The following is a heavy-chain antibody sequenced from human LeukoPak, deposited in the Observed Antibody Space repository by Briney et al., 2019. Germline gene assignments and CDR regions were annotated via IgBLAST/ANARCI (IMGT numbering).Heavy chain of an antibody. CDR3: ARDGDAFDI. Sequence: PGGSLRLSCAASGFTFDDYGMSWVRHAPGKGLEWVSGINWKGGSTVYADSVKGRFTISRENAKNSLYLQMDSLRAEDTALYYCARDGDAFDIWGQGTMVTVSS. J-gene: IGHJ3*02. CDR1: GFTFDDYG. CDR2: INWKGGST. V-gene: IGHV3-20*04.